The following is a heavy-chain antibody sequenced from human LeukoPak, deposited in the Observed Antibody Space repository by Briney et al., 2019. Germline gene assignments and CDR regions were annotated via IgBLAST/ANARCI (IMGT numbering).Heavy chain of an antibody. Sequence: PGGSLRLSCAASGFTFSYYAMNWVRQAPGKGLEWVSYISGSSSTIYYADSVKGRFTISRDTAKNSLYLQMNSLRAEDTAVYYCATDRGYSSQYFDYWGQGTLVTVSS. CDR1: GFTFSYYA. V-gene: IGHV3-48*01. D-gene: IGHD6-19*01. J-gene: IGHJ4*02. CDR2: ISGSSSTI. CDR3: ATDRGYSSQYFDY.